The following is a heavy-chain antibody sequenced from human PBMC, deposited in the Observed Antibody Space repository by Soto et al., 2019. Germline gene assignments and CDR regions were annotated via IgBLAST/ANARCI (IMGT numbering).Heavy chain of an antibody. CDR2: ISGSGGST. CDR1: GFTFSSYA. Sequence: GGSLRLSCAASGFTFSSYAMSWVRQAPGKGLEWVSAISGSGGSTYYADSVKGRFTISRDNSKNTLYLQMNSLRAEDTAVYYCAARHFWSRPWTDRRLDYWGQGTLVTVSS. D-gene: IGHD3-3*02. CDR3: AARHFWSRPWTDRRLDY. J-gene: IGHJ4*02. V-gene: IGHV3-23*01.